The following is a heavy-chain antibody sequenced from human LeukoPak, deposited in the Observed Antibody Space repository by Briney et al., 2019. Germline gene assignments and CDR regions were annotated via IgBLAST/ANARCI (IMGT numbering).Heavy chain of an antibody. CDR1: GGSISSGGYY. J-gene: IGHJ4*02. D-gene: IGHD3-3*02. Sequence: SQTLSLTCTVSGGSISSGGYYWSWIRQHPGKGLEWIGYIYYSGSTYYNPSLKSRVTISVDTSKNQFSLKLSSVTAADTAVYYCAREVRVGFSFDYWGLGTLVTVSS. CDR2: IYYSGST. CDR3: AREVRVGFSFDY. V-gene: IGHV4-31*03.